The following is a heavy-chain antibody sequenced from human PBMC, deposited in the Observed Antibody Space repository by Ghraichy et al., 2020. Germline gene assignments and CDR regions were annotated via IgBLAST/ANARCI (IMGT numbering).Heavy chain of an antibody. J-gene: IGHJ4*02. CDR3: ARRYSGYDENDLIFYYFDY. CDR1: GYTFTSYG. D-gene: IGHD5-12*01. V-gene: IGHV1-18*01. Sequence: ASVKVSCKASGYTFTSYGISWVRQAPGQGLEWMGWISAYNGNTNYAQKLQGRVTMTTDTSTSTAYMELRSLRSDDTAVYYCARRYSGYDENDLIFYYFDYWGQGTLVTVSS. CDR2: ISAYNGNT.